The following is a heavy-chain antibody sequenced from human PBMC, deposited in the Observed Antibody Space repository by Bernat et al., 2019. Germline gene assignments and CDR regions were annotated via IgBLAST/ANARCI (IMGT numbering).Heavy chain of an antibody. CDR2: IWYDGSDK. V-gene: IGHV3-33*01. J-gene: IGHJ4*02. D-gene: IGHD2-2*03. CDR1: GFTFSKYG. Sequence: QVQLVESGGGVVQPGRSLKLSCAASGFTFSKYGMHWVRQAPGKGLGWVAVIWYDGSDKYYGDSVKGRFTISRDNSKNTLYLQMNSLRAEDTAVYYCARDGHCSSMSSCNFDYWGQGTLVTVSS. CDR3: ARDGHCSSMSSCNFDY.